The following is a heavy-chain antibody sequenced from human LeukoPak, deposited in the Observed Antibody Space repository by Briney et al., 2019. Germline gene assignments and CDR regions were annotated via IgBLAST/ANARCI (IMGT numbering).Heavy chain of an antibody. CDR2: INPNSGRT. V-gene: IGHV1-2*02. D-gene: IGHD1-26*01. Sequence: GASVKVSCEASGYTFTGYYMHWVRQAPGQGLEWMGWINPNSGRTNYAQKFQGRVTMTRDTSISTAYMELSRLRSDDTAVYYCARGGQIVGATSDNWFDPWGQGTLVTVSS. J-gene: IGHJ5*02. CDR1: GYTFTGYY. CDR3: ARGGQIVGATSDNWFDP.